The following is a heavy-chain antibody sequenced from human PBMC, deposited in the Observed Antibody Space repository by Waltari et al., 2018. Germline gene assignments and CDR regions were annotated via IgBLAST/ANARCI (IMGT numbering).Heavy chain of an antibody. CDR3: ASGPDHGDY. J-gene: IGHJ4*02. Sequence: EVQLVESGGGLVQPGGSLRLSCAASGFTFSSYWMTWVRQAPGKGLEWVANIKVDGSAKRYADSVKGRFTISRDNAKNSLYLQMNSLRAEDTAVYYCASGPDHGDYWGQGTLVTVSS. CDR2: IKVDGSAK. V-gene: IGHV3-7*01. CDR1: GFTFSSYW.